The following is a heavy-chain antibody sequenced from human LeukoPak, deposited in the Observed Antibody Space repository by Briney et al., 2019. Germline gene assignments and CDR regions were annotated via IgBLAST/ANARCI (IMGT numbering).Heavy chain of an antibody. CDR2: IYYSGYT. CDR3: ARVYSAVGPRSEYYYYYMDV. J-gene: IGHJ6*03. D-gene: IGHD6-13*01. Sequence: NPSETLSHTCTVSGGSISSYYWSWIRQPPGKGLEWIGCIYYSGYTNYKSSLKSRVTISVDTSKNQFSLKLSSVTAADTAVYYCARVYSAVGPRSEYYYYYMDVWGKGTTVTVSS. CDR1: GGSISSYY. V-gene: IGHV4-59*01.